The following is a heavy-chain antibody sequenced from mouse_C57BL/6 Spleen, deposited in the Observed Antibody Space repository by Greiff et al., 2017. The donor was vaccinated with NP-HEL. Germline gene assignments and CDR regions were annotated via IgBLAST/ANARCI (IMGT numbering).Heavy chain of an antibody. CDR3: ARDRGYGSRGAMDY. V-gene: IGHV3-1*01. D-gene: IGHD1-1*01. J-gene: IGHJ4*01. CDR2: IRYSGST. Sequence: EVQVVESGPGMVKPSQSLSLTCTVTGYSITSGYDWHWIRHFPGNKLEWMGYIRYSGSTNYNPSLKSRISITHDTSKNHFFLKLNSVTTEDTATYYCARDRGYGSRGAMDYWGQGTSVTVSS. CDR1: GYSITSGYD.